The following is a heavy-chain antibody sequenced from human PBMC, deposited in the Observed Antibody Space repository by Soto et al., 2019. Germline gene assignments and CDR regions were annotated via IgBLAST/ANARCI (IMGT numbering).Heavy chain of an antibody. V-gene: IGHV3-23*01. Sequence: GGSLRLSCAASGFTFSSYAMSWVRQAPGKGLEWVSAISGSGGSTYYADSVKGRFTISRDNSKNTLYLQMNSLRAEDTAVYYCAKLSQVSVDTAMVPTASYYYYYGMDVWGQGTTVTVSS. CDR3: AKLSQVSVDTAMVPTASYYYYYGMDV. D-gene: IGHD5-18*01. J-gene: IGHJ6*02. CDR1: GFTFSSYA. CDR2: ISGSGGST.